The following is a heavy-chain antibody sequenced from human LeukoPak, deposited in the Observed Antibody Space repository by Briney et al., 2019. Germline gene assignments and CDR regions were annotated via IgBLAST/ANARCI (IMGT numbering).Heavy chain of an antibody. CDR3: ASRRYLPKNTLDY. J-gene: IGHJ4*02. D-gene: IGHD3-9*01. CDR1: GYTLTGYY. V-gene: IGHV1-2*02. Sequence: ASVKVSCKASGYTLTGYYMHWVRQAPGQGLEWMGWINPNSGGTNYAQKFQGRVTMTRDTSISTAYMELSSLRSEDTAVYYCASRRYLPKNTLDYWGQGTLVTVSS. CDR2: INPNSGGT.